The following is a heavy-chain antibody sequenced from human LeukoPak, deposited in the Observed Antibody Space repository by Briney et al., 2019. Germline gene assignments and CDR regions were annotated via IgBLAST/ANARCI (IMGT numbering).Heavy chain of an antibody. CDR2: IYSGGST. D-gene: IGHD3-22*01. CDR1: GFTVSNNY. CDR3: ARGNSYDSSGYPEYFQN. Sequence: PGGSLRLSCAASGFTVSNNYMNWVRQAPGKGLEWVSVIYSGGSTSYADSGKGRFTISRDNSRNTVSLQMNTLRAEDTAVYYCARGNSYDSSGYPEYFQNWGQGTLVTVSS. V-gene: IGHV3-66*01. J-gene: IGHJ1*01.